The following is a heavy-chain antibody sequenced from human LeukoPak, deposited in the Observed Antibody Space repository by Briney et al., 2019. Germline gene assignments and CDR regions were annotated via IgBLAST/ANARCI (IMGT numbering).Heavy chain of an antibody. V-gene: IGHV3-9*01. J-gene: IGHJ6*03. CDR1: GFTLDDYA. CDR2: ISWNSGSI. Sequence: GGSLRLSCAASGFTLDDYAMHWVRQAPGKGLEWVSGISWNSGSIGYADSVKGRFTISRDNAKNSLYLQMNSLRAEDTALYYCARGFFPYYYYYMDVWGKGTTVTISS. CDR3: ARGFFPYYYYYMDV.